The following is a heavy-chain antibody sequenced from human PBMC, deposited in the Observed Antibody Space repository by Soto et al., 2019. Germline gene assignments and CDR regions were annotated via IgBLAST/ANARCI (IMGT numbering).Heavy chain of an antibody. CDR3: ARESGGYYMDV. V-gene: IGHV3-21*01. D-gene: IGHD2-15*01. Sequence: GGSLRLSCAASGFPFSSYGVNWVRQAPGKGLEWVSSISSSSSYIYYADSVKGRFTISRDNAKNSLYLQMNSLRAEDTAVYYCARESGGYYMDVWGKGTTVTVSS. CDR1: GFPFSSYG. CDR2: ISSSSSYI. J-gene: IGHJ6*03.